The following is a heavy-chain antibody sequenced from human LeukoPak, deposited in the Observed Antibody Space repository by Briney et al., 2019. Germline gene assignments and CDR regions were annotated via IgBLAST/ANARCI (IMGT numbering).Heavy chain of an antibody. Sequence: GGSLRLSCAASGFTFSSYAMSWVRQAPGKGLEWVSAISGSGGSTYYADSVKGRFTISRGNSKNTLYLQMNSLRAEDTAVYYCAKGQTPRTTVTTLDYWGQGTLVTVSS. D-gene: IGHD4-17*01. CDR2: ISGSGGST. CDR3: AKGQTPRTTVTTLDY. CDR1: GFTFSSYA. V-gene: IGHV3-23*01. J-gene: IGHJ4*02.